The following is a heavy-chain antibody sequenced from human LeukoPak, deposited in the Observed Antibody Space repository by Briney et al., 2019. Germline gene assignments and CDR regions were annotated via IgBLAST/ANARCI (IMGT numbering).Heavy chain of an antibody. CDR1: GFTFSSYA. V-gene: IGHV3-23*01. J-gene: IGHJ4*02. CDR3: AKYRWIQLWSSETDY. Sequence: PGGSLRLSCAASGFTFSSYAMSWVRQAPGKGLEWVSAISGSGGSTYYADSVKGRFTISRDNSKNTLYLQMNSLRAEDTAVYYCAKYRWIQLWSSETDYWGQGTLVTVSS. CDR2: ISGSGGST. D-gene: IGHD5-18*01.